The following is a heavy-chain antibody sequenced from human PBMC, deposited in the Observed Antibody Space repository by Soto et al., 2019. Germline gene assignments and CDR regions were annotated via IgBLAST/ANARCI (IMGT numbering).Heavy chain of an antibody. J-gene: IGHJ3*02. V-gene: IGHV3-30*18. CDR3: AKDNARVVVVIKNFVLNAFDI. CDR2: ISYDGSNK. D-gene: IGHD2-15*01. CDR1: GFTFSSYG. Sequence: QVQLVESGGGVVQPGRSLRLSCAASGFTFSSYGMHWVRQAPGKGLEWVAVISYDGSNKYYADSVKGRFTISRDNSKNTLYMQMNSLRAEDTAVYYCAKDNARVVVVIKNFVLNAFDIWGQGTMVTVSS.